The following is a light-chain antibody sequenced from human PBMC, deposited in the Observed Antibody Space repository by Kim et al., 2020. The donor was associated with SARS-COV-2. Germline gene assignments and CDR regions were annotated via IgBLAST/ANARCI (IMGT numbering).Light chain of an antibody. CDR3: SSYTTSKTWV. Sequence: GQSVTISCTGTSSDVGYYDRVSWYQQTPGTAPKLMIYEVRNRPSGVPDRFSGFKSGNTASLTIFGLQAEDEADYYCSSYTTSKTWVFGGGTQLTVL. J-gene: IGLJ3*02. V-gene: IGLV2-18*02. CDR1: SSDVGYYDR. CDR2: EVR.